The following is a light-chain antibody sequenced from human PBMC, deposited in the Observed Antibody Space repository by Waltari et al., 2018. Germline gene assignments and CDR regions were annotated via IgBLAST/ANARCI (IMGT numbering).Light chain of an antibody. CDR2: AAS. CDR3: QNHERLPAT. CDR1: QRISKY. V-gene: IGKV3-20*01. J-gene: IGKJ1*01. Sequence: EVVLTQSPGTLSLSPGERATLSCRASQRISKYLVWYQQRPGQAPRLLIYAASTRATGIPDRFSGSGFGTDFSLTISRLEPEDFAVYYCQNHERLPATFGQGTRVEIK.